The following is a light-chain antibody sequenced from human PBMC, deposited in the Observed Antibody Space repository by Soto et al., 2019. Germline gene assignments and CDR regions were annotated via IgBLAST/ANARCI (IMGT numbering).Light chain of an antibody. V-gene: IGLV2-8*01. CDR2: EVN. J-gene: IGLJ1*01. CDR3: FSHTGSSNV. Sequence: QSALTQPPSASGSPGQSVAISCTGTSRDVGASDYVSWYQQHSGKAPKLLLYEVNKRPSGVPDRFSGSKSGNTASLTVSAHQADDEADYYCFSHTGSSNVLGTGTKVTVL. CDR1: SRDVGASDY.